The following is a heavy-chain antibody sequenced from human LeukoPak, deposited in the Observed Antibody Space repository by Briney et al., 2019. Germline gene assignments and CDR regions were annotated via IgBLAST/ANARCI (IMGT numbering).Heavy chain of an antibody. CDR2: ISGSGGST. J-gene: IGHJ4*02. CDR3: AKGTDYGDYPDY. V-gene: IGHV3-23*01. Sequence: GASLRLSCAASGFTFSSYAMSWVRQAPGKGLEWVSAISGSGGSTYYADSEKGRFTISRDNSKNTLYLQMNSLRAEDTAVYYCAKGTDYGDYPDYWGQGTLVTVSS. CDR1: GFTFSSYA. D-gene: IGHD4-17*01.